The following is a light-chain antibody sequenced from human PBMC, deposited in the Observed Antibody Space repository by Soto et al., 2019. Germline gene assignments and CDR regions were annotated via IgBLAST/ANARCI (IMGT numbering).Light chain of an antibody. J-gene: IGKJ4*01. CDR3: QQYNDWPLHT. V-gene: IGKV3-15*01. CDR1: HSVFTN. Sequence: EIVMTQSPATLFVSPGERVTLSCRASHSVFTNLAWYQHKPGQAPRLLLYGASTRAAGIPARFSGSGSGTGFTLTISSLQSEDFAFYYFQQYNDWPLHTFGGGTKVEIK. CDR2: GAS.